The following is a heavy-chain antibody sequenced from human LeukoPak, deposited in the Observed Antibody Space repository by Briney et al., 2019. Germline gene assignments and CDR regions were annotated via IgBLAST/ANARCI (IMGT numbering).Heavy chain of an antibody. J-gene: IGHJ4*02. CDR1: GFTFSSYW. CDR2: INTDGSGT. V-gene: IGHV3-74*01. CDR3: ARVSHYDILTGYYTGDYFDY. D-gene: IGHD3-9*01. Sequence: GGSLRLSCAASGFTFSSYWMHWVRQAPGKGLVWVSRINTDGSGTSYADSVKGRFTISRDNAKNTLYLQMNSLRAEDTAVYYCARVSHYDILTGYYTGDYFDYWGQGTLVTVSS.